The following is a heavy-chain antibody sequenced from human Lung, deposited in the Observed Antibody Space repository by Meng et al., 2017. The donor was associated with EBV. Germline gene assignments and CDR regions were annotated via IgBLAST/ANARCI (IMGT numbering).Heavy chain of an antibody. V-gene: IGHV2-5*02. CDR2: IYWDDDK. J-gene: IGHJ4*02. D-gene: IGHD3-22*01. CDR3: THRPMTSAYYYFDY. Sequence: ITFTQTLPRLVKPHHTLKLTCTFPEFSLSISGVGVGWIRQPPGKALEWLALIYWDDDKRYSPSLKSRLTITKDTSKNQVVLTMTNMDPVDTATYYCTHRPMTSAYYYFDYWGQGTLVTVSS. CDR1: EFSLSISGVG.